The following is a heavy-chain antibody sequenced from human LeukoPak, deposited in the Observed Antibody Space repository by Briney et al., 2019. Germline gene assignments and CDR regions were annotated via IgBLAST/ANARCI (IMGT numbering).Heavy chain of an antibody. D-gene: IGHD2-2*01. CDR1: GFTFSSYS. CDR3: ATPAGEVPAASHYYGMDV. V-gene: IGHV3-21*01. CDR2: ISSSSSYI. J-gene: IGHJ6*04. Sequence: GGSLRLSCAASGFTFSSYSMNWVRQAPGKGLEWVSSISSSSSYIYYADSVKGRFTISRDNAKNSLYLQRNSLRAEDTAVYYCATPAGEVPAASHYYGMDVWGKGTTVTVSS.